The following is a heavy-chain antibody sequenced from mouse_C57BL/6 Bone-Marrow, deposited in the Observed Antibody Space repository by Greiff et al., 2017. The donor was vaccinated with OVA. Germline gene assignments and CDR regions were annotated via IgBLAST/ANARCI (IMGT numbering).Heavy chain of an antibody. J-gene: IGHJ2*01. V-gene: IGHV1-4*01. D-gene: IGHD2-2*01. Sequence: VQLVESGAELARPGASVKMSCKASGYTFTSYTMHWVKQRPGQGLEWIGYINPSSGYTKYNQKFKDKATLTADKSSSTAYMQLSSLTSEDSAVYYCARSTMVTTVDYWGQGTTLTVSS. CDR1: GYTFTSYT. CDR2: INPSSGYT. CDR3: ARSTMVTTVDY.